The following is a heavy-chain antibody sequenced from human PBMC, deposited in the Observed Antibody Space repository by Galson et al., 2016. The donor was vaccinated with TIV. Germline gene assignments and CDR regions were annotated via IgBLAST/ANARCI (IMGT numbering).Heavy chain of an antibody. Sequence: PALVKPTQTLTLTCTFSGFSLSTSGMCVSWIRQPPGKALEWLARIDWADDKYYSTSLKTRLTISKDTPKNQVVLIMTNMDPVDTATYYCARTRSAVAGASDIWGQGTMVTVPP. J-gene: IGHJ3*02. V-gene: IGHV2-70*11. CDR3: ARTRSAVAGASDI. D-gene: IGHD6-19*01. CDR2: IDWADDK. CDR1: GFSLSTSGMC.